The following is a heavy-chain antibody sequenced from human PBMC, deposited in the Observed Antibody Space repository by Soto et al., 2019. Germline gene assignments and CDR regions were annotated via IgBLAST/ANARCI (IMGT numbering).Heavy chain of an antibody. CDR1: GFTFSSHG. CDR3: VRGCQIRTDGYDI. V-gene: IGHV3-23*01. J-gene: IGHJ3*02. CDR2: LSRGGGST. D-gene: IGHD1-1*01. Sequence: EAQLSESGGDLVQPGGSLRLSCAASGFTFSSHGMGWVRQAPGKGLEWISGLSRGGGSTYYADSVKGRFTISRDNSKNHLELIKNRVRVEDKGGYQCVRGCQIRTDGYDIWGQGTMVTVAS.